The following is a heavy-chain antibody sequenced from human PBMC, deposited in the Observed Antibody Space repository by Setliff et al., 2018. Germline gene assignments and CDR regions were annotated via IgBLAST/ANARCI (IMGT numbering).Heavy chain of an antibody. Sequence: ASVKVSCKTSGYNFITFGISWVRQAPGQGLEWMGWISPYNEKTNYAEKFQGXVTMTTDTXTTTVXMEVASLRADDTAVYYCVRGPXPSXVXXMPFDXWGXGTXVTVXS. CDR2: ISPYNEKT. CDR3: VRGPXPSXVXXMPFDX. D-gene: IGHD2-2*01. CDR1: GYNFITFG. J-gene: IGHJ4*02. V-gene: IGHV1-18*01.